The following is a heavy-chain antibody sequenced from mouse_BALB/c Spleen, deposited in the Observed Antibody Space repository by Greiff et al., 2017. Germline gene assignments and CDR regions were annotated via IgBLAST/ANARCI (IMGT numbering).Heavy chain of an antibody. CDR1: GFTFSSYG. V-gene: IGHV5-6*01. J-gene: IGHJ3*01. CDR2: ISSGGSYT. Sequence: VQLVESGGDLVKPGGSLKLSCAASGFTFSSYGMSWVRQTPDKRLEWVATISSGGSYTYYPDSVKGRFTISRDNAKNTLYLQMSSLKSEDTAMYYCARGEGFAYWGQGTLVTVSA. CDR3: ARGEGFAY.